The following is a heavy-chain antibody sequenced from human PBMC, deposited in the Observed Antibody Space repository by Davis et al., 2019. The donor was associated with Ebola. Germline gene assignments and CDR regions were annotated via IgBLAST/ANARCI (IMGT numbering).Heavy chain of an antibody. Sequence: SETLSLTCTVSGGSISSGGYYWSWIRQHPGKGLEWIGYIYYSGSTYYNPSLKSRVTISVDTSKNQFSLKLSSVTAADTAVYYCARGGYGDYVVYYYGMDVWGQGTTVTVSS. CDR1: GGSISSGGYY. CDR2: IYYSGST. D-gene: IGHD4-17*01. CDR3: ARGGYGDYVVYYYGMDV. J-gene: IGHJ6*02. V-gene: IGHV4-31*03.